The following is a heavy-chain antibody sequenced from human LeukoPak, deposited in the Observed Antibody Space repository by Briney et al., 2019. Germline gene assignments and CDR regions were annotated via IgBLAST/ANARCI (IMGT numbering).Heavy chain of an antibody. D-gene: IGHD3-10*01. CDR3: ARNHYYGSGSYPS. CDR2: IIPILGIA. V-gene: IGHV1-69*04. Sequence: ASVTVSCKASGGTFSSYAISWVRQAPGQGLEWMGRIIPILGIANYAQEFQGRVTITADKSTSTAYMELSSLRSEDTAVYYCARNHYYGSGSYPSWGQGTLVTVSS. J-gene: IGHJ5*02. CDR1: GGTFSSYA.